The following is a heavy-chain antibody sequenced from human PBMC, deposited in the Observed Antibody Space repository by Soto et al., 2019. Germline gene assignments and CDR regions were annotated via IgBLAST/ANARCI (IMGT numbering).Heavy chain of an antibody. D-gene: IGHD6-13*01. V-gene: IGHV3-13*01. J-gene: IGHJ6*02. Sequence: LSCAASGFTFSSYDMHWVRQATGKGLEWVSAIGTAGDTYYPGSVKGRFTISRENAKNSLYLQMNSLRAGDTAVYYCARGHSSWSNYYYGMDVWGQGTTVTVSS. CDR2: IGTAGDT. CDR1: GFTFSSYD. CDR3: ARGHSSWSNYYYGMDV.